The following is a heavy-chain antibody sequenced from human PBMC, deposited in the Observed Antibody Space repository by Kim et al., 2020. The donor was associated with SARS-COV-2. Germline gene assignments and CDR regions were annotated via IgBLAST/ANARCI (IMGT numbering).Heavy chain of an antibody. Sequence: HSGSTHYNPSLKRRVTISVDTSKNQFSLKLSSVTAADTAVYYCARAYLDYWGQGTLVTVSS. J-gene: IGHJ4*02. CDR2: HSGST. V-gene: IGHV4-34*01. CDR3: ARAYLDY.